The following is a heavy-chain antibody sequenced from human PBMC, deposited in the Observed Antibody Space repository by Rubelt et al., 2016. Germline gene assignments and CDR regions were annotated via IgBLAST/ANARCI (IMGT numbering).Heavy chain of an antibody. D-gene: IGHD1-26*01. J-gene: IGHJ4*02. CDR3: ARTSPMVGATFLDY. CDR1: GFTFRSVP. Sequence: GGGVVQPGRSLRLSCAASGFTFRSVPMHWVRQAPGKGLEWVAVISYDGSNKYYADSVKGRFTISRDNSKNTLILQMNSLRVEDTAVYYCARTSPMVGATFLDYWGQGTLVTVSS. V-gene: IGHV3-30*04. CDR2: ISYDGSNK.